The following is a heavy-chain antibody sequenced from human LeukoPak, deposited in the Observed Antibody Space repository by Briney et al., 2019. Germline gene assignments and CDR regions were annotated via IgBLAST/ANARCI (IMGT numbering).Heavy chain of an antibody. J-gene: IGHJ4*02. Sequence: GGSLRLSCAASGFTFDDYALHWVRQAPGKGLEWVSGISWNSGSIGYADSVKGRFTISRDNAKNSLYLQMNSLRAEDTALYYCAKDIRGYSYGIIDYWGQGTLVTVSS. V-gene: IGHV3-9*01. D-gene: IGHD5-18*01. CDR3: AKDIRGYSYGIIDY. CDR1: GFTFDDYA. CDR2: ISWNSGSI.